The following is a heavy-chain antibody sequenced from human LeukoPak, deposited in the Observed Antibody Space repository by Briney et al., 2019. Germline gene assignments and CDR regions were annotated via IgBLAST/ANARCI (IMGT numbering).Heavy chain of an antibody. CDR3: ANSRPYYDILTGQSDDAFDI. D-gene: IGHD3-9*01. Sequence: PSETLSLTCTVSGGSISTYYWSWIRQPPGKGLEWIGYIYYTGSTNYNPSLKSRVTMSVDTSKSQFSLKLTSVTAADTAVYYCANSRPYYDILTGQSDDAFDIWGQGTMVTVSS. J-gene: IGHJ3*02. CDR2: IYYTGST. V-gene: IGHV4-59*01. CDR1: GGSISTYY.